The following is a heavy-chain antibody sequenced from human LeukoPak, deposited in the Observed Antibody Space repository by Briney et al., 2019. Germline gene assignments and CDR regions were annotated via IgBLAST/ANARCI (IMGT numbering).Heavy chain of an antibody. CDR2: IYHSGST. CDR1: GGSISSGGYS. V-gene: IGHV4-30-2*01. CDR3: ASLLGYCSSTSCLSAYYFDY. Sequence: PSQTLSLTCAVSGGSISSGGYSWSWIRQPPGKGLEWIGYIYHSGSTYYNPSLKSRVTISVDRSKNQFSLKLSSVTAADTAVYYCASLLGYCSSTSCLSAYYFDYWGQGTLVTVSS. J-gene: IGHJ4*02. D-gene: IGHD2-2*01.